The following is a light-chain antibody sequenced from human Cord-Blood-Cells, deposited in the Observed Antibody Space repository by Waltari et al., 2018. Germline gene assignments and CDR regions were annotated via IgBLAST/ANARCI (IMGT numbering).Light chain of an antibody. CDR3: CSYAGSYTWV. CDR1: SSDVGGYNY. V-gene: IGLV2-11*01. J-gene: IGLJ3*02. CDR2: DVS. Sequence: HSALPPPRSVSGSPGQSVTISCTGTSSDVGGYNYVSWYQQHPGNAPKLMIYDVSKRPSGVPDRFSGSKSGNTASLTISGLQAEDEADYYCCSYAGSYTWVFGGGTKLTVL.